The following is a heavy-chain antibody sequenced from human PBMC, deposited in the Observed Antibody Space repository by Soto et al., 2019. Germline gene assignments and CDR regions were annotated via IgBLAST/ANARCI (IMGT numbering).Heavy chain of an antibody. Sequence: EVQLLESGGGLVQPGGSLRLSCAASGFTFSRYAMSWVRQAPGKWLEWVSVISGSGDSTYYADPVKGRFTISRDNSKNTLDLQMNSLRAEDPAVYYCAKEHYNRYYYYGMDVWGQGTAVTVSS. J-gene: IGHJ6*02. CDR2: ISGSGDST. D-gene: IGHD4-4*01. CDR3: AKEHYNRYYYYGMDV. CDR1: GFTFSRYA. V-gene: IGHV3-23*01.